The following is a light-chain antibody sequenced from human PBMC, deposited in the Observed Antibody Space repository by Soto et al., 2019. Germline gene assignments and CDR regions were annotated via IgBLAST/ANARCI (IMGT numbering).Light chain of an antibody. Sequence: EIVMTQSPATLSVSPGERATLSCCASPSVSSNLAWYQQKPGQAPRLLIYDVSTRATGIPTRFSGSGSGTEFTLTISSLQSEAFAAYYCQQYNNWPLTFGGGTKVEIK. CDR1: PSVSSN. CDR3: QQYNNWPLT. V-gene: IGKV3D-15*01. J-gene: IGKJ4*01. CDR2: DVS.